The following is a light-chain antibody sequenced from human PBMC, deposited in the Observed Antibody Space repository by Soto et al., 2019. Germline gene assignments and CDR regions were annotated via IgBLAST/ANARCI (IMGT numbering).Light chain of an antibody. CDR1: QGISSY. CDR2: GAS. CDR3: QQLNKYPST. Sequence: IQLTQSPSSLSASVGDRVTITCRASQGISSYLGWYHQKPGKAPKLLIYGASTLQSGVPSRFSGSGSGTDFTLTISSLQPEDFATYYCQQLNKYPSTFGGGTKVEIK. V-gene: IGKV1-9*01. J-gene: IGKJ4*01.